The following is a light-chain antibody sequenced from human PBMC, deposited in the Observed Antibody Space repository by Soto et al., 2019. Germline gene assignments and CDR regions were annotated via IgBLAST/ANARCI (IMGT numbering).Light chain of an antibody. J-gene: IGKJ4*01. CDR1: QGISNY. V-gene: IGKV1-17*01. CDR2: SAS. CDR3: LHHYTFPLA. Sequence: DIQMTQSPSSLSVSVGDRVTITCRASQGISNYLAWYQQKPGKVPKLLIYSASRLQPGVPSRFSGSGFGTEFTLTISSLQPEDFATYYCLHHYTFPLALGGGNKVDI.